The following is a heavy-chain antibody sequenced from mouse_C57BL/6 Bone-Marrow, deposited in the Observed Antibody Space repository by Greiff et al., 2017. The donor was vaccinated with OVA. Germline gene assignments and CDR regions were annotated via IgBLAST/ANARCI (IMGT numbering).Heavy chain of an antibody. D-gene: IGHD2-5*01. CDR3: TRSYSNYGDFDY. CDR2: IDPETGGP. Sequence: QVQLKQSGAELVRPGASVTLSCKASGYTFTDYEMHWVKQTPVHGLAWIGAIDPETGGPAYNQKFKGKAILTADKSSSTAYMELRSLTSEDSAVYYCTRSYSNYGDFDYWGQGTTLTVSS. V-gene: IGHV1-15*01. J-gene: IGHJ2*01. CDR1: GYTFTDYE.